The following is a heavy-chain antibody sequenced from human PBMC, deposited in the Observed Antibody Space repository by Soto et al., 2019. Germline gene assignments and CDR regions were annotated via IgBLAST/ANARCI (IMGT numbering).Heavy chain of an antibody. D-gene: IGHD6-6*01. J-gene: IGHJ4*02. Sequence: QVPLVQSGAEVKKPGASVKVSCKASGYTFTSYGISWVRQAPGQGLEWMGWISAYNGNTNYAQKLQGRVTMTTDTSTSTAYMELRSLRSDDTAVYYCARDTALAARPLPQSFDYWGQGTLVTVSS. CDR3: ARDTALAARPLPQSFDY. CDR2: ISAYNGNT. V-gene: IGHV1-18*01. CDR1: GYTFTSYG.